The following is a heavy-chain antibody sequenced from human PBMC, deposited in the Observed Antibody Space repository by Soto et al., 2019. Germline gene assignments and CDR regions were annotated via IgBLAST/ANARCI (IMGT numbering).Heavy chain of an antibody. V-gene: IGHV3-66*01. D-gene: IGHD4-17*01. CDR3: ARDPVHDYGDYGGY. J-gene: IGHJ4*02. Sequence: GGSLRLSCAASGFTVSSNYMSWVRQAPGKGLEWVSVIYSGGSTYYADSVKGRFTISRDNSKNTLYLQMNSLRAEDTAVYYCARDPVHDYGDYGGYWGQGTLVTVSS. CDR1: GFTVSSNY. CDR2: IYSGGST.